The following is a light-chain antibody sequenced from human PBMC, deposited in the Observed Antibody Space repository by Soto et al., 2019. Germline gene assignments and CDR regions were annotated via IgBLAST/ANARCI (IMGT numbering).Light chain of an antibody. J-gene: IGKJ5*01. CDR1: QSVSSY. V-gene: IGKV3-11*01. Sequence: EIVFTQSPPTLSLSPRERATLSCRASQSVSSYLAWYQQKPGQAPRLLIYDASNRATGIPARFSGSGSGTDFTLTISSLESEDFAVYYCQQRSNFITFGQGTRLEIK. CDR3: QQRSNFIT. CDR2: DAS.